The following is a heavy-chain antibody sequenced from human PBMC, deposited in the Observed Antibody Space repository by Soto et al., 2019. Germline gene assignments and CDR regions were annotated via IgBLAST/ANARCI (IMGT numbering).Heavy chain of an antibody. CDR2: ISYDGSNE. Sequence: GGSLRLSCAASGFTFSSYGMHWVRQAPGKGLEWVAVISYDGSNEYYADSVKGRFTISRDNSKNTLYLQMNSLRAEDTAVYYCAKDVSDYYFDYWGQGTLVTVSS. CDR1: GFTFSSYG. CDR3: AKDVSDYYFDY. J-gene: IGHJ4*02. V-gene: IGHV3-30*18.